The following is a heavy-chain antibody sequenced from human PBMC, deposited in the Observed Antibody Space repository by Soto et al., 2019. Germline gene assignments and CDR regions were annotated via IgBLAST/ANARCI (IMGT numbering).Heavy chain of an antibody. CDR3: AGAGIMFTLGVVTGGWFAP. D-gene: IGHD3-16*01. CDR2: IWYDGSNK. J-gene: IGHJ5*02. V-gene: IGHV3-33*01. Sequence: PGGSLRLSCAASGFTFSSHGMHWVRQAPGKGLEWVAVIWYDGSNKYYADSVKGRFTISRDNSKNTLYLQMNSLRAEDTAVYYWAGAGIMFTLGVVTGGWFAPWGQGTLVTVPS. CDR1: GFTFSSHG.